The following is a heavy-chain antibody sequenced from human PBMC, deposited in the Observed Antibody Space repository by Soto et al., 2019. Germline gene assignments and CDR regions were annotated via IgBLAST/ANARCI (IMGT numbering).Heavy chain of an antibody. V-gene: IGHV4-59*01. CDR2: INYSGST. J-gene: IGHJ3*01. CDR3: AEVGGCAFYF. Sequence: QEQLQASGPGLVKPSETLSLTCTDSGGSISSYYWSWIRQHPGKGLEWLGYINYSGSTNYNTSLKSRVPLSLGTSKSQFALTLSSVTAADTVVYYGAEVGGCAFYFWGKGTMVTVSS. D-gene: IGHD6-19*01. CDR1: GGSISSYY.